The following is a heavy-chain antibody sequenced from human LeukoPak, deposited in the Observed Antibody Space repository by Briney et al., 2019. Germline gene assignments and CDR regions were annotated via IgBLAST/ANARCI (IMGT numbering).Heavy chain of an antibody. Sequence: GGFLRLSCAASGFTFRNYVIHWVRQAPGKGLEWVAVTSSDLNVKLYADSVKGRFTISRDNSRSTLYLQMNSLRPEDTAIYYCAREGYYGSGSPPSLYFDYWGQGTLVTVSS. V-gene: IGHV3-30-3*01. J-gene: IGHJ4*02. CDR1: GFTFRNYV. D-gene: IGHD3-10*01. CDR2: TSSDLNVK. CDR3: AREGYYGSGSPPSLYFDY.